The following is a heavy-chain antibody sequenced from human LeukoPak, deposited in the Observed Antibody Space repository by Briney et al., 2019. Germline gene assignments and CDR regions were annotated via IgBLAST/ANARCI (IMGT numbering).Heavy chain of an antibody. CDR2: INHSGST. V-gene: IGHV4-34*01. CDR1: GGSFSGYY. CDR3: ARGRYSSSWYRY. J-gene: IGHJ4*02. Sequence: SETLSLTCAVYGGSFSGYYWSWIRQPPGKGQEWIGEINHSGSTNYNPSLKSRVTISVDTSKNQFSLKLSSVTAADTAVYYCARGRYSSSWYRYWGQGTLVTVSS. D-gene: IGHD6-13*01.